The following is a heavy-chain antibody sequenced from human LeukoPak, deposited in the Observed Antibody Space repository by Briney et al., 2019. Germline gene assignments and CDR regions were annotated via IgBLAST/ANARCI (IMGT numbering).Heavy chain of an antibody. CDR2: IYYSGST. V-gene: IGHV4-59*12. D-gene: IGHD3-22*01. CDR1: GGSISSYY. CDR3: ARAWDSSGYYYVVSLFDY. Sequence: SETLSLTCTVSGGSISSYYWSWIRQPPGKGLEWIGYIYYSGSTNYNPSLKSRVTISVDTSKNQFSLKLSSVTAADTAVYYCARAWDSSGYYYVVSLFDYWGQGTLVTVSS. J-gene: IGHJ4*02.